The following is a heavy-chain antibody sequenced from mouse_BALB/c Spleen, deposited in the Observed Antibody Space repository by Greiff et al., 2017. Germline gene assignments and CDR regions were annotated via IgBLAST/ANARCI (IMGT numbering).Heavy chain of an antibody. V-gene: IGHV1S56*01. CDR2: IYPGNVNT. Sequence: VQLQQSGPELVKPGASVRISCKASGYTFTSYYIHWVKQRPGQGLEWIGWIYPGNVNTKYNEKFKGKATLTADKSSSTAYMQLSSLTSEDSAVYFCASERAIYDDYPWFAYWGQGTLVTVSA. CDR3: ASERAIYDDYPWFAY. D-gene: IGHD2-3*01. CDR1: GYTFTSYY. J-gene: IGHJ3*01.